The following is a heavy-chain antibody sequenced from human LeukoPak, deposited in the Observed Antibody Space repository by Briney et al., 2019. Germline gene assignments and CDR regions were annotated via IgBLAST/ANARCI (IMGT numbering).Heavy chain of an antibody. D-gene: IGHD3-3*01. CDR3: ASRSSIWSGYQDTLYYFDS. Sequence: SETLSLTCAVYGGSFSGYYWSWIRQPPGKRLERIGHIYYSGSTNSNPSLKSRVTISVDTSKNQFSLKLSSVTAADTAVYYCASRSSIWSGYQDTLYYFDSWGQGTLVTVSS. J-gene: IGHJ4*02. CDR1: GGSFSGYY. CDR2: IYYSGST. V-gene: IGHV4-59*01.